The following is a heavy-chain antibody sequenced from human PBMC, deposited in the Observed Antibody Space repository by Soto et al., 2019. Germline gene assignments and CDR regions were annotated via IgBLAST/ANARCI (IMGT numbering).Heavy chain of an antibody. Sequence: GGSLGLSCAASRFTLWVSFMFWSLQAPGEGLVWVSHIKGDGSVTYYADSVKGRFTISRDNANNMLYLQMNSLIAEDTAVYYCTRDPRNKGLDPWGQGTMVTVSS. V-gene: IGHV3-74*01. CDR1: RFTLWVSF. CDR2: IKGDGSVT. CDR3: TRDPRNKGLDP. J-gene: IGHJ5*02.